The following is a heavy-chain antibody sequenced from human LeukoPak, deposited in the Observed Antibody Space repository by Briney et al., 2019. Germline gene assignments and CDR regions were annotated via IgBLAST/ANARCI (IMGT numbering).Heavy chain of an antibody. CDR3: AGHVGTERGIAARHWFDP. V-gene: IGHV6-1*01. CDR1: GDSVSSNSAA. D-gene: IGHD6-6*01. Sequence: SQTLSLTCAISGDSVSSNSAAWNWIRQSPSRGLEWLGRTYYRSKWYNDYAVSVKSRITINPDTSKNQFSLQLNSVTPEDTAVYYCAGHVGTERGIAARHWFDPWGQGTLVTVSS. CDR2: TYYRSKWYN. J-gene: IGHJ5*02.